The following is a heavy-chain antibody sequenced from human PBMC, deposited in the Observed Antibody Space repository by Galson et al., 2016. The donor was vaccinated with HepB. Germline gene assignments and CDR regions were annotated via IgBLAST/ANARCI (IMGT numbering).Heavy chain of an antibody. D-gene: IGHD2-2*01. Sequence: SETLSLTCSVFSESVRSYYWYWIRQPPGKGLEWIGYIYYSGGTNYNPSLKSRVTISEDRSKKQISLKLTSVTAADTAVYYCARQKVVRRGSTFDIWGPGTKVSVSS. CDR2: IYYSGGT. J-gene: IGHJ3*02. V-gene: IGHV4-59*08. CDR1: SESVRSYY. CDR3: ARQKVVRRGSTFDI.